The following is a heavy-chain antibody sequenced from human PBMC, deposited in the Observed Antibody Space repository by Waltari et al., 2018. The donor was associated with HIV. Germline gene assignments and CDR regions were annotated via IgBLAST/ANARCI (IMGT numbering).Heavy chain of an antibody. CDR2: IIPIFGTA. J-gene: IGHJ6*02. V-gene: IGHV1-69*01. Sequence: GSSVKVSCKASGGTFSSYAISWVRQAPGQGLEWMGGIIPIFGTANYAQKFQGRVTITADESTSTAYMELSSLRSEETAVYYGARDGVYGDYGGGGTDVRGQGTTVTVSS. CDR1: GGTFSSYA. CDR3: ARDGVYGDYGGGGTDV. D-gene: IGHD4-17*01.